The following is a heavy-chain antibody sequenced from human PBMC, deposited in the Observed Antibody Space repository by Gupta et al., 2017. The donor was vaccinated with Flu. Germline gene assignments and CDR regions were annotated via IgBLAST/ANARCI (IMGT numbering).Heavy chain of an antibody. D-gene: IGHD3-9*01. J-gene: IGHJ6*02. CDR3: AKDWKWNYNIYGMNV. CDR1: GFSFSNYG. Sequence: QEQVVESGGGVVQPGRSLRLSCAASGFSFSNYGMSWVRQAPGKGLEWVADISYDGRNKNYADSVKGRFTISRDNSKNTLYLQMNSLRTEDTAVYYCAKDWKWNYNIYGMNVWGQGTTVTVSS. CDR2: ISYDGRNK. V-gene: IGHV3-30*18.